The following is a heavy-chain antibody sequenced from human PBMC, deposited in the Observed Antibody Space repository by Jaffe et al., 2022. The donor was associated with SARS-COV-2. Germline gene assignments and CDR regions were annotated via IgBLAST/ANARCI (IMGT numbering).Heavy chain of an antibody. V-gene: IGHV1-8*01. CDR2: MNPNSGNT. CDR3: ARGPIRRFSDPVLRPLSYGMDV. J-gene: IGHJ6*02. CDR1: GYTFTSYD. Sequence: QVQLVQSGAEVKKPGASVKVSCKASGYTFTSYDINWVRQATGQGLEWMGWMNPNSGNTGYAQKFQGRVTMTRNTSISTAYMELSSLRSEDTAVYYCARGPIRRFSDPVLRPLSYGMDVWGQGTTVTVSS. D-gene: IGHD2-21*01.